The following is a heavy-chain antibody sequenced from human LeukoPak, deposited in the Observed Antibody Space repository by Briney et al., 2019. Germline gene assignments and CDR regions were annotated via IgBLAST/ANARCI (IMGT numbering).Heavy chain of an antibody. CDR2: INPNSGGT. J-gene: IGHJ1*01. CDR1: VYTFTRYY. CDR3: ARDGVGYYDSSGYYYFQH. V-gene: IGHV1-2*02. Sequence: ASVTVSCKASVYTFTRYYMHWVRQGPGQELEWMGWINPNSGGTNYAQKFQGRVTMTRDTSISTAYMELSRLRSDDTAVYYCARDGVGYYDSSGYYYFQHWGQGTLVTVSS. D-gene: IGHD3-22*01.